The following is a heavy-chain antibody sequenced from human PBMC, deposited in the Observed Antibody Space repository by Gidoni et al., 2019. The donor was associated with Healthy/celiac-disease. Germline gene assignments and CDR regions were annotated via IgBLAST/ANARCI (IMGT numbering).Heavy chain of an antibody. D-gene: IGHD2-2*01. J-gene: IGHJ5*02. CDR1: GFTFRSYA. CDR3: ARDLERYQLLSEFDP. CDR2: ISYDGSNK. Sequence: QVQLVESGGGVVQPGSSLRLSCAASGFTFRSYAMHWVRQAQGKGLEWVAVISYDGSNKYYADSVKGRFTISRDKSKNTLYLQMNSLRAEDTAVYYCARDLERYQLLSEFDPWGQGTLVTVSS. V-gene: IGHV3-30-3*01.